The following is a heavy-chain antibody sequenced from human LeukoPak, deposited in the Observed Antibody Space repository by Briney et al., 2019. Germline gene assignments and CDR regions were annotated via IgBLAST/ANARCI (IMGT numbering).Heavy chain of an antibody. CDR3: ARVDRAVAGTPHY. CDR2: IIPILGIA. V-gene: IGHV1-69*02. J-gene: IGHJ4*02. D-gene: IGHD6-19*01. Sequence: SVKLSCTASGATFSSYTISWAREAPGQGLEWMGRIIPILGIANYAQKFQGRVTITADKSTSTAYMELSSLRSEDTAVYYCARVDRAVAGTPHYWGQGTLVTVPS. CDR1: GATFSSYT.